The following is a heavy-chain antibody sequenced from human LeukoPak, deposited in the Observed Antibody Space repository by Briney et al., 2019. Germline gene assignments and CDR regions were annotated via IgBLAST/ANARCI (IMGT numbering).Heavy chain of an antibody. Sequence: PGRSLRLSCAASGFTFDDYAMHWVRQAPGKGLEWVSLVSWDGGSTYYADSVKGRFTISRDNSKNSLYLQMNSLRAEDTALYYCAKDVKMAAPGYFDSWGQGTLVTVSS. CDR1: GFTFDDYA. J-gene: IGHJ4*02. V-gene: IGHV3-43D*03. CDR3: AKDVKMAAPGYFDS. CDR2: VSWDGGST. D-gene: IGHD6-13*01.